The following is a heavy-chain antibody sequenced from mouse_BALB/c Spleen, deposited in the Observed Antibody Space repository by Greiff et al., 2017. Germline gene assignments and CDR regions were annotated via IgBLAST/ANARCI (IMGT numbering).Heavy chain of an antibody. D-gene: IGHD2-4*01. CDR1: GDSITSGY. CDR2: ISYSGST. V-gene: IGHV3-8*02. Sequence: EVKLLESGPRLVKPSQTLSLTCSVTGDSITSGYWNWIRKFPGNKLEYMGYISYSGSTYYNPSLKSRISITRDTSKNQYYLQLNSVTTEDTATYYCARYPYDYDDAMDYWGQGTSVTVSS. CDR3: ARYPYDYDDAMDY. J-gene: IGHJ4*01.